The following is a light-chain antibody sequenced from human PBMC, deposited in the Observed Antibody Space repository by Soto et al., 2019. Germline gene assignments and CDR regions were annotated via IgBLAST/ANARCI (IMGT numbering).Light chain of an antibody. CDR2: EGT. CDR1: SSDVGTYDL. Sequence: QSALTQPASVSGSPGQSITISCTGTSSDVGTYDLVSWYQQHPVKAPKLLIYEGTKRPSGVSNRFSGSKSRNTASLTISGLQADDEADYYCCSYVGTSHWVFGGGTKLTVL. V-gene: IGLV2-23*01. CDR3: CSYVGTSHWV. J-gene: IGLJ3*02.